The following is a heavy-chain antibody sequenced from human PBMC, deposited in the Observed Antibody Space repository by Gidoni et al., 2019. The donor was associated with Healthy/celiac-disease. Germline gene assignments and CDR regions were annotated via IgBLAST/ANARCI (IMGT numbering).Heavy chain of an antibody. D-gene: IGHD6-19*01. Sequence: QVQLVQSGAEVKKPGSSVKVSCKASGGTFSSYAISWVRQAPGLGLEWMGGIIPIIGTANYAQKFQGRVTITADESTSTAYMELSSLRSEDTAVYYCARETSVAGTLDYFDYWGQGTLVTVSS. V-gene: IGHV1-69*01. J-gene: IGHJ4*02. CDR2: IIPIIGTA. CDR3: ARETSVAGTLDYFDY. CDR1: GGTFSSYA.